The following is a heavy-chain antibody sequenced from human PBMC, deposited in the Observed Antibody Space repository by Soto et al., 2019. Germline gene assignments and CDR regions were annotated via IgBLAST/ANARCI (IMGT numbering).Heavy chain of an antibody. V-gene: IGHV4-59*08. CDR1: GGSISGYY. Sequence: SETLSLTCTVSGGSISGYYWSWIRKPPGKGLEWIAYIYYSGSTNFNLSLKSRVAISADLSKNLFPLNLSSVTAADTAVYYCARCTRDGYYFEYWGQGTLVTGSS. D-gene: IGHD5-12*01. CDR2: IYYSGST. J-gene: IGHJ4*02. CDR3: ARCTRDGYYFEY.